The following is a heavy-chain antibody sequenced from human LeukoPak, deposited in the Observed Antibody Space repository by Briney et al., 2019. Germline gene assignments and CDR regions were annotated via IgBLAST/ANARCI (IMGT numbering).Heavy chain of an antibody. J-gene: IGHJ4*02. CDR3: ARQRDGYNILFDY. V-gene: IGHV4-59*08. D-gene: IGHD5-24*01. CDR1: GGSISSYY. CDR2: IYYSGST. Sequence: SETLSLTCTVSGGSISSYYWSWIRQPPGKGLEWIGYIYYSGSTNYNPSLKSRVTISVDTSKNQFSLKLSSVTAADTAVYYCARQRDGYNILFDYWGQGTLVTVSS.